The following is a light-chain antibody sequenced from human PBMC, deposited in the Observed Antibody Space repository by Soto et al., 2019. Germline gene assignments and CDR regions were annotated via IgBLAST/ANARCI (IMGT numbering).Light chain of an antibody. CDR3: QQYNNWPHT. CDR2: GAS. CDR1: QSVSSN. Sequence: EIVMTQSPATLSVFPGERATLSCRASQSVSSNLAWYQQKPSQAPRLLIYGASTRAAGIPARFSGSGSGSEFTLTINSLQSEDFAVYYCQQYNNWPHTFGQGTKLEIK. J-gene: IGKJ2*01. V-gene: IGKV3-15*01.